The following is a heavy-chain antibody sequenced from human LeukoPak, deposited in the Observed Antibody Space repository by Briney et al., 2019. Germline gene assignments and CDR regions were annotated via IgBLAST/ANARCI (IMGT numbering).Heavy chain of an antibody. Sequence: ASVKVSCKASGYTFTSYDINWVRQATGQGLEWMGWMNLNSGNTGYAQKFQGRVTMTRNTSISTAYMELSSLRSEDTAVYYCARRGGNSSPNWFDPWGQGTLVTVSS. V-gene: IGHV1-8*01. CDR3: ARRGGNSSPNWFDP. CDR1: GYTFTSYD. J-gene: IGHJ5*02. CDR2: MNLNSGNT. D-gene: IGHD6-13*01.